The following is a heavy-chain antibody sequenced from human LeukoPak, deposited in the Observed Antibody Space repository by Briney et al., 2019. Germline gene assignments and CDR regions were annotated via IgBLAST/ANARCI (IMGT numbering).Heavy chain of an antibody. J-gene: IGHJ4*02. CDR1: GFTFSSYG. D-gene: IGHD4-17*01. CDR3: AKVEHGDWWGYERD. V-gene: IGHV3-30*18. Sequence: GGSLRLSCAASGFTFSSYGMHWVRQAPGKGLEWVAVISYDGSNKYYADSVKGRFTISRDNSKNTLYLQMNSLRAEDTAVYYCAKVEHGDWWGYERDWGQGTLVTVSS. CDR2: ISYDGSNK.